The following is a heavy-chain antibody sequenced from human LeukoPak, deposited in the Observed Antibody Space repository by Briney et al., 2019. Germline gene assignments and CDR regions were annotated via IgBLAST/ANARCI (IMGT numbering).Heavy chain of an antibody. CDR3: ARDFGTYGSGSYSFDY. V-gene: IGHV4-39*07. Sequence: SETLSLTCTVSGGSISSSSYYWGWIRQPPGKGLEWIGSIYYSGSTYYNPSLKSRVTISVDTSKNQFSLKLSSGTAADTAVYYCARDFGTYGSGSYSFDYWGQGTLVTVSS. J-gene: IGHJ4*02. D-gene: IGHD3-10*01. CDR1: GGSISSSSYY. CDR2: IYYSGST.